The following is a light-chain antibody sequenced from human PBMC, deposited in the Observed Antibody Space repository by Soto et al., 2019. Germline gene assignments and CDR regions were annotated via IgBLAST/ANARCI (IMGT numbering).Light chain of an antibody. Sequence: DIQLTQSPSFLSASVGDRVTITCRASQGISSYLAWYQQKPGKAPKLLIYAASTLQSGVPSRFSGSGSGTEFTLTIGSLQPEDSATYYCQQLNSYPLFGPGTKVDIK. J-gene: IGKJ3*01. V-gene: IGKV1-9*01. CDR1: QGISSY. CDR2: AAS. CDR3: QQLNSYPL.